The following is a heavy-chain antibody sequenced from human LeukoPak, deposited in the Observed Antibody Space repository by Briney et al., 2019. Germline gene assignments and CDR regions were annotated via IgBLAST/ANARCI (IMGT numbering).Heavy chain of an antibody. Sequence: ASVKVSCKASGYTFTSYDINWVRQAPGQGLEWMGWISGYNGNTNYAQKLQGRVTMTTDTSTSTAYMELRSLKSDDTAVYYCAKRIQSAMATGYWGQGTLVTVSS. CDR1: GYTFTSYD. CDR3: AKRIQSAMATGY. V-gene: IGHV1-18*01. D-gene: IGHD5-18*01. CDR2: ISGYNGNT. J-gene: IGHJ4*02.